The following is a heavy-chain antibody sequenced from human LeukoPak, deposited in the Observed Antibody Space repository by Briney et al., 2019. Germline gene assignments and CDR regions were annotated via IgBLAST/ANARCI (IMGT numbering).Heavy chain of an antibody. D-gene: IGHD3-16*01. V-gene: IGHV4-34*01. CDR3: ASWGRWASIVPHWFDP. CDR2: INHSGST. Sequence: SETLSLTCAVYGGSFSGYYWSWIRQPPGKGLEWIGEINHSGSTNYNPSLKSRVTISVDTSENQFSLKLSSVTAADTAVYYCASWGRWASIVPHWFDPWGQGTLVTVSS. CDR1: GGSFSGYY. J-gene: IGHJ5*02.